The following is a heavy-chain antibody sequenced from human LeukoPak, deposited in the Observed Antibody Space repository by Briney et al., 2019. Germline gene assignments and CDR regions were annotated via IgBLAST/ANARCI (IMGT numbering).Heavy chain of an antibody. D-gene: IGHD2-21*01. V-gene: IGHV4-38-2*02. CDR3: ARLSGYYSSTGYFDL. J-gene: IGHJ2*01. CDR2: IYHSGST. CDR1: GYSISSGYY. Sequence: PSETLSLTCTVSGYSISSGYYWGWIRQPPGKGLEWIGSIYHSGSTYYNPSLKSRVTISVDTSKNQFSLKLSSVTAADTAVYFCARLSGYYSSTGYFDLWGRGTLVTVSS.